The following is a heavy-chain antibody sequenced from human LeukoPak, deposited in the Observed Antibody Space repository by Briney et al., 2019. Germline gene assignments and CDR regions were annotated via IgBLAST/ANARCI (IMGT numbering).Heavy chain of an antibody. J-gene: IGHJ4*02. Sequence: ASVKVSCKASGYTFTSYGISWVRQAPGQGREWMGWISAYNGNTNYAQKLQGRVTMTADTSTSTAYMELRSLRSDDTAVYYCARVRGYCSGGSCYFDYWGQGPLVTVSS. CDR3: ARVRGYCSGGSCYFDY. CDR2: ISAYNGNT. V-gene: IGHV1-18*01. CDR1: GYTFTSYG. D-gene: IGHD2-15*01.